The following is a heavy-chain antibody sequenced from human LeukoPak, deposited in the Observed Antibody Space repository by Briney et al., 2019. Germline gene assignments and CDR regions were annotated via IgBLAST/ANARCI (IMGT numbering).Heavy chain of an antibody. CDR2: IYGVGSI. D-gene: IGHD5-24*01. Sequence: GGSLRLSCAASGFTVSDNYIIWVAQTAGKGLEGVSIIYGVGSIYYADSVTRRFTISRDTSNNTLYLQMNSLRAEDTAVYYCARGDGYNYWGQGTLVTVSS. J-gene: IGHJ4*02. CDR1: GFTVSDNY. CDR3: ARGDGYNY. V-gene: IGHV3-53*01.